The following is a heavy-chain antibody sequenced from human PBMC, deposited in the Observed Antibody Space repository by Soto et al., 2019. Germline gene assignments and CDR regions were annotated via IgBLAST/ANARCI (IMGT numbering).Heavy chain of an antibody. CDR1: GFTFSSYA. Sequence: EVPLLESGGGLVQPGGSLRLSCAASGFTFSSYAMIWIRQFPGKGLEWVSGLYGSGRGIHYADSVKGRFTISRDNSASAVYLQMNHLRVEDTAVYYGAKDAVAGVGVWLAHAWGRGSVVTVSS. D-gene: IGHD5-12*01. J-gene: IGHJ5*02. V-gene: IGHV3-23*01. CDR2: LYGSGRGI. CDR3: AKDAVAGVGVWLAHA.